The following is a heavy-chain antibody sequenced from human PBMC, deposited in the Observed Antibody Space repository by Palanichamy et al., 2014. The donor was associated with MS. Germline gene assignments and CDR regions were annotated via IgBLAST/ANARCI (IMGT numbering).Heavy chain of an antibody. CDR1: GFTLSNYA. Sequence: EVQLLESGGGLVQPGGSLRLSCAASGFTLSNYAMGWVRQAPGKRLEWVSTVRVGGGSTLYTDSVKGRFTISRDDSKNTLYLQMNSLRAEDSARYYCAKYQGSAIQYFDYWGQGTLVTVSS. J-gene: IGHJ4*02. V-gene: IGHV3-23*01. CDR3: AKYQGSAIQYFDY. D-gene: IGHD3-10*01. CDR2: VRVGGGST.